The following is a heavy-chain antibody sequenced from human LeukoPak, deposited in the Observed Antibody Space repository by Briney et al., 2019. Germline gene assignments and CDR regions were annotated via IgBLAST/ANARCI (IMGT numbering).Heavy chain of an antibody. V-gene: IGHV3-7*01. CDR1: GFTFRNYW. CDR2: IKKDGSEK. J-gene: IGHJ4*02. CDR3: ARDSITMIKTFDY. D-gene: IGHD3-22*01. Sequence: GGSLRLSCAASGFTFRNYWMSLVRQAPAQGQEWVDSIKKDGSEKKYVDSVKGRFTISRDNAKNSLDLQMNSLRAEDTAVYYCARDSITMIKTFDYWGQGTLVTVSS.